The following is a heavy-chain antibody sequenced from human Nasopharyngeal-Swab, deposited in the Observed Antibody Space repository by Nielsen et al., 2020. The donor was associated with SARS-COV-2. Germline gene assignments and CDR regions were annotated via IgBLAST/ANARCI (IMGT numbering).Heavy chain of an antibody. V-gene: IGHV3-30*02. CDR3: ARGRGYEPEEYYYMDV. J-gene: IGHJ6*03. CDR1: GFTFSSYG. D-gene: IGHD1-1*01. Sequence: GESLKISCGASGFTFSSYGMHWVRQAPGKGLEWVAFTRYDGNNEYYGDSVKGRFTTSRDNSKNTLYLHMSSLRTEDTAVYYCARGRGYEPEEYYYMDVWGKGTTVTVSS. CDR2: TRYDGNNE.